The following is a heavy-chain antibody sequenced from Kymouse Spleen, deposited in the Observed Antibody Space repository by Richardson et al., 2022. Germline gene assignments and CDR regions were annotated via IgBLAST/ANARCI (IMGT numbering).Heavy chain of an antibody. CDR2: INHSGST. V-gene: IGHV4-34*01. Sequence: QVQLQQWGAGLLKPSETLSLTCAVYGGSFSGYYWSWIRQPPGKGLEWIGEINHSGSTNYNPSLKSRVTISVDTSKNQFSLKLSSVTAADTAVYYCARHYSSGFYYYYGMDVWGQGTTVTVSS. D-gene: IGHD6-19*01. CDR3: ARHYSSGFYYYYGMDV. J-gene: IGHJ6*02. CDR1: GGSFSGYY.